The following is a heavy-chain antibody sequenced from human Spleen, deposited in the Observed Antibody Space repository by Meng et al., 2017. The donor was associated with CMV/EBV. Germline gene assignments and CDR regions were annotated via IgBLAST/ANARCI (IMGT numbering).Heavy chain of an antibody. CDR1: GFTFRKFT. Sequence: ETLSLTCAASGFTFRKFTMNWIRRAPGKGLEWVSSISSSGGTTQYSDSVKGRFTISRDNAKNSVSLLLNSLRVEDTAVYYCARDPGLPNGISVWGRGTTVTVSS. D-gene: IGHD4-11*01. CDR3: ARDPGLPNGISV. J-gene: IGHJ6*02. V-gene: IGHV3-21*04. CDR2: ISSSGGTT.